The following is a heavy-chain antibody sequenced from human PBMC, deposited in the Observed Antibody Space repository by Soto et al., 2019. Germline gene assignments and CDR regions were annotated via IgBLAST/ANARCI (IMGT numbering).Heavy chain of an antibody. CDR2: ISSSSSTI. D-gene: IGHD5-12*01. Sequence: GGSLRLSCAASGFTFSSYSMNWVRQAPGKGLEWVSYISSSSSTIYYADSVKGRFTISRDNAKNSLYLQMNSLRAEDTAVYYCARHEDGYNSFASMDVWGQGTTVTVSS. J-gene: IGHJ6*02. CDR3: ARHEDGYNSFASMDV. V-gene: IGHV3-48*01. CDR1: GFTFSSYS.